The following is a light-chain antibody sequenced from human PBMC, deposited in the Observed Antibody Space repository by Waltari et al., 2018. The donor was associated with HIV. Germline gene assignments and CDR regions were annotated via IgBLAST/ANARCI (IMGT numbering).Light chain of an antibody. V-gene: IGLV1-47*01. J-gene: IGLJ1*01. CDR3: VGWDASLSAYV. Sequence: QSVLTQPPSASGTPGQRVTIPCSGSSSNIGNDNVYWYQQLPGTTPKLLIYENIQRPSGVPDRFAGSKSGTSAYLAISGLRSEDEADYYCVGWDASLSAYVFGAGTKVTVL. CDR1: SSNIGNDN. CDR2: ENI.